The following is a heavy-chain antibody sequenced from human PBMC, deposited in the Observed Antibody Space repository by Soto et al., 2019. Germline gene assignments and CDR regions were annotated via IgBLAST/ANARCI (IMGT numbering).Heavy chain of an antibody. Sequence: VASVKVSCKASGYSFISYGINWVRQAPGQGLEWMGWINAYNGYTNYAQKLQGRVTLTADTSTSTAYMELRSLRSDGTAVYFCARDDCTNGVCYIGYWGQGTLVTVS. J-gene: IGHJ4*02. CDR2: INAYNGYT. CDR1: GYSFISYG. V-gene: IGHV1-18*04. D-gene: IGHD2-8*01. CDR3: ARDDCTNGVCYIGY.